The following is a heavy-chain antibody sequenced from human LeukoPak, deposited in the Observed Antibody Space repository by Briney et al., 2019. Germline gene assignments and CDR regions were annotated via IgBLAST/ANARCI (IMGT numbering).Heavy chain of an antibody. CDR2: ISYDGSNK. CDR3: AKELLLCSSTSCQQHYYYCMDV. J-gene: IGHJ6*02. CDR1: GFTFSSYG. D-gene: IGHD2-2*01. Sequence: PGGSLRLSCAASGFTFSSYGMHWVRQAPGKGLEWVAVISYDGSNKYYADSVKGRFTISRDNSKNTLYLQMNSLTAEDTAVYYCAKELLLCSSTSCQQHYYYCMDVWGQGTTVTVSS. V-gene: IGHV3-30*18.